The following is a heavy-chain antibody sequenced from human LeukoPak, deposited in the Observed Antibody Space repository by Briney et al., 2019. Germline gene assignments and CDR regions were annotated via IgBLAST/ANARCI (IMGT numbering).Heavy chain of an antibody. D-gene: IGHD3-3*01. CDR2: VHLDGRT. CDR1: GGSVTSTNW. J-gene: IGHJ4*02. V-gene: IGHV4-4*02. Sequence: SETLSLTRDVPGGSVTSTNWWTWVRQPPGKGLDWIGEVHLDGRTNYNPSLKSRLIMSVDLPANPISLKLTSVTAADTAVYYCAREGGFYRPLDYSGQGTLVTVSS. CDR3: AREGGFYRPLDY.